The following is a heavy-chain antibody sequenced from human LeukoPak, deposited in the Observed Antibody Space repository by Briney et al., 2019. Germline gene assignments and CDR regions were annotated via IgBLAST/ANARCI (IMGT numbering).Heavy chain of an antibody. J-gene: IGHJ4*02. CDR1: GFTFDDYA. CDR3: AKDRGVGIYYFDS. D-gene: IGHD1-26*01. V-gene: IGHV3-9*01. CDR2: INWNGGRI. Sequence: GRSLRLSCAASGFTFDDYAMRWVRQAPGKGLEWVSGINWNGGRIGYADSVKGRFTISRDNAKSSLYLQMNSLRAEDTALYYCAKDRGVGIYYFDSWGQGTLVTVSS.